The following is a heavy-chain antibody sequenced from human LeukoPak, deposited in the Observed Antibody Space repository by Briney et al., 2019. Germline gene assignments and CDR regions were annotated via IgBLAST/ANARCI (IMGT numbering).Heavy chain of an antibody. J-gene: IGHJ3*02. Sequence: SGGSLRLSCAASGFNYSSYTMNWVRQAPGMGLEWLSYISSSGASTYYSDSVKGRFTISRDNAKTSLYLQMDSLGAEDTAVYFCARSPLYTSLSDGVYDAYDIWGQGTMVIVSA. D-gene: IGHD6-13*01. CDR3: ARSPLYTSLSDGVYDAYDI. CDR1: GFNYSSYT. V-gene: IGHV3-48*04. CDR2: ISSSGAST.